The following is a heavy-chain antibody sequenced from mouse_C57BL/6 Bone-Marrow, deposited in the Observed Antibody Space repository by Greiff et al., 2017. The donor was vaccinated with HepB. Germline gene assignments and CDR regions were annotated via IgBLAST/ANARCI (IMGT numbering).Heavy chain of an antibody. CDR1: GFTFSSYA. D-gene: IGHD1-1*01. Sequence: EVMLVESGGGLVKPGGSLKLSCAASGFTFSSYAMSWVRQTPEKRLEWVATISDGGSYTYYPDNVKGRFTISRDNAKNNLYLQLSHLKSEDTAMYYCARIYYYGSSSYYYAMDYWGQGTSVTVSS. CDR3: ARIYYYGSSSYYYAMDY. CDR2: ISDGGSYT. V-gene: IGHV5-4*03. J-gene: IGHJ4*01.